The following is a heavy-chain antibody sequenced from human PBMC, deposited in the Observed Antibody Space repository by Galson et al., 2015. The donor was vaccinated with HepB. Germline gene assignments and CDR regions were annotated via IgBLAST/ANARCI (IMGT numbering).Heavy chain of an antibody. V-gene: IGHV3-73*01. CDR3: TRDISAYYSSYWYFAL. D-gene: IGHD3-22*01. Sequence: SLRLSCAASGFTFSDSAMHWVRQASGKGLEWIGRIRSKANNDATSYAASVKGRFSISRDDSENTAHLQMNSLKAEDTAVYYCTRDISAYYSSYWYFALWGRGTLVTVSS. CDR2: IRSKANNDAT. J-gene: IGHJ2*01. CDR1: GFTFSDSA.